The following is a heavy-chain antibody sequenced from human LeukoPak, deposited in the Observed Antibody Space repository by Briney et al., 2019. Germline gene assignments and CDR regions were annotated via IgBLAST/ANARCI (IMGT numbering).Heavy chain of an antibody. CDR3: AREGKDYYYYYGMDV. CDR1: GYTFTSYG. CDR2: ISAYNGNT. J-gene: IGHJ6*04. V-gene: IGHV1-18*04. Sequence: ASVKLSCKASGYTFTSYGISWVRQAPGQGLEWMGWISAYNGNTNYAQKLQGRVTMTTDTSTSTAYMELRSLRSDDTAVYYCAREGKDYYYYYGMDVWGKGTTVTVSS.